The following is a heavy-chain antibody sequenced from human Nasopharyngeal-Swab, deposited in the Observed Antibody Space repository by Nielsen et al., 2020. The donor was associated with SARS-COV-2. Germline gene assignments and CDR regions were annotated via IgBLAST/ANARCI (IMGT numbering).Heavy chain of an antibody. V-gene: IGHV1-2*02. CDR2: INPNSGGT. CDR3: ARAKYSGYEVYY. CDR1: GYTFTGYY. Sequence: ASVNSCKASGYTFTGYYMHWVRQAPGQGLEWMGWINPNSGGTNYAQKFQGRVTMTRDTSISTAYMELSRLRSDDTAVYYCARAKYSGYEVYYWGQGTLVTVSS. D-gene: IGHD5-12*01. J-gene: IGHJ4*02.